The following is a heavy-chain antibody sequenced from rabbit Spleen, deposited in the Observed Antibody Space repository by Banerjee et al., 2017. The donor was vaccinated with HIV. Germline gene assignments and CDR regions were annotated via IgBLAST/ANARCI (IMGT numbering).Heavy chain of an antibody. CDR3: ARDPGAGTSNL. D-gene: IGHD4-2*01. V-gene: IGHV1S40*01. CDR2: IYTRSGRT. CDR1: GFSFSTSYW. J-gene: IGHJ4*01. Sequence: QSLEESGGDLVKPGASLRLTCTASGFSFSTSYWICWVRQAPGKGLELIACIYTRSGRTYYATWAKGRFTISKASSTTVTLQMTSLTAADTATYFCARDPGAGTSNLWGPGTLVTVS.